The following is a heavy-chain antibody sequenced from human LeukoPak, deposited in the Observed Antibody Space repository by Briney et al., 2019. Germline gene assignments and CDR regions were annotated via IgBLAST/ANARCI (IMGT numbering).Heavy chain of an antibody. Sequence: TSETLSLTCTVSGGSISSGDYYWSWIRQPPGKGLEWIGYVYYSGSTYYNPSLKSRVTISVDTSKNQFSLKLSSVTAADTAVYYCARGVVGNYYDSSGHYPKFSYYFDYWGQGTLVTVSS. CDR1: GGSISSGDYY. V-gene: IGHV4-30-4*01. CDR3: ARGVVGNYYDSSGHYPKFSYYFDY. CDR2: VYYSGST. D-gene: IGHD3-22*01. J-gene: IGHJ4*02.